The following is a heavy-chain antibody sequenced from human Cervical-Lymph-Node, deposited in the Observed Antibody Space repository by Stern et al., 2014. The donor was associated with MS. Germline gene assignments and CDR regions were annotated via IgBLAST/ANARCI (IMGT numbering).Heavy chain of an antibody. CDR2: TYSGGNT. CDR3: ALTRETDEYLHH. Sequence: EVQLVQSGGGLIQPGGSLRLSCAASGFTVSGNYVTWVRQAPGQGLEWVSVTYSGGNTYYADSVQGRFTVSRDNSRNTLFLQMNGLRAEDTAVYYCALTRETDEYLHHWGQGTLVTVSS. J-gene: IGHJ1*01. V-gene: IGHV3-53*01. CDR1: GFTVSGNY.